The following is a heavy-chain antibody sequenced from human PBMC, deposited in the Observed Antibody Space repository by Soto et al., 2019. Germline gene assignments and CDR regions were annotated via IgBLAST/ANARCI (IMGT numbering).Heavy chain of an antibody. D-gene: IGHD6-6*01. Sequence: ETLSLTCAVYGGSFSGYYWSWIRQPPGKGLEWIGEINHSGSTNYNPSLKSRVTISVDTSKNQFSLKLSSVTAADTAWYYCXXGRXXYYSSSFGYWGQGTLVTVSS. V-gene: IGHV4-34*01. CDR3: XXGRXXYYSSSFGY. CDR1: GGSFSGYY. J-gene: IGHJ4*02. CDR2: INHSGST.